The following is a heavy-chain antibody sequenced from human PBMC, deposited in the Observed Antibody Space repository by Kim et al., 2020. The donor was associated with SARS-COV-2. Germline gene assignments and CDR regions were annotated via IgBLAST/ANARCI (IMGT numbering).Heavy chain of an antibody. CDR1: GFTFTSYA. CDR2: ISGAGVAT. CDR3: ARAKIYGPEPFDP. J-gene: IGHJ5*02. D-gene: IGHD3-10*01. V-gene: IGHV3-23*01. Sequence: GGSLRLSCVASGFTFTSYAMTLVRQAPGNALEWVSVISGAGVATHYADSVKGRITISSDSSENTVYLQMSNLRVNDTAVYYCARAKIYGPEPFDPWGQGTLVTVSS.